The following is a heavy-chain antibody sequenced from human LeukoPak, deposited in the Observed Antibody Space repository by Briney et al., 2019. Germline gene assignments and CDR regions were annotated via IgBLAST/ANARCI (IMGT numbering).Heavy chain of an antibody. Sequence: GGSLRLSCAASGFTFNSYAMSWVRQAPGKGLEWVANIKQDGSEKYYVDSVKGRFTISRDNAKNSLYLQMNSLRVEDTAVYYCARRYFDYWGQGTLVTVSS. V-gene: IGHV3-7*01. J-gene: IGHJ4*02. CDR1: GFTFNSYA. CDR3: ARRYFDY. CDR2: IKQDGSEK.